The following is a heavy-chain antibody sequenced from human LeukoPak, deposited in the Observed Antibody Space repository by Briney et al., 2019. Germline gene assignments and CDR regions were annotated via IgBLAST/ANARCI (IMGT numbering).Heavy chain of an antibody. CDR3: AKFSGYGDYATPDAFDI. CDR2: IWYDGSNK. CDR1: GFTFSSYG. D-gene: IGHD4-17*01. V-gene: IGHV3-30*02. J-gene: IGHJ3*02. Sequence: GGSLRLSCAASGFTFSSYGMHWVRQAPGKGLEWVAVIWYDGSNKYYADSVKGRFTISRDNSKNTLYLQMNSLRAEDTAVYYCAKFSGYGDYATPDAFDIWGQGTMVTVSS.